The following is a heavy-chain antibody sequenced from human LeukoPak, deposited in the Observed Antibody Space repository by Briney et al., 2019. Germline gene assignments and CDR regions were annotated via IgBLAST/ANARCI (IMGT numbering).Heavy chain of an antibody. CDR1: GFTFSSYG. V-gene: IGHV3-33*01. CDR2: IWYDGSNK. J-gene: IGHJ5*02. CDR3: AREGWFDP. Sequence: GGSLRLSCAASGFTFSSYGMHWVRQATGKGLEWVAVIWYDGSNKYYADSVKGQFTISRDNSKNTLYLQMNSLRAEDTAVYYCAREGWFDPWGQGTLVTVSS.